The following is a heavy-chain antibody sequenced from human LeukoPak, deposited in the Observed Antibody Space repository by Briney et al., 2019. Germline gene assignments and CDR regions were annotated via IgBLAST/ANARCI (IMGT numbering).Heavy chain of an antibody. J-gene: IGHJ4*02. CDR2: ISSSSSFI. CDR3: ARETQVESYFDY. Sequence: GGSLRLSCAASGITFSNYWMSWVRQAPGKGLEWVSSISSSSSFIYYADSVKGRFTISRDNAKNSLYLQMSSLRAEDTAVYYCARETQVESYFDYWGQGTLVTVSS. D-gene: IGHD5-24*01. CDR1: GITFSNYW. V-gene: IGHV3-21*06.